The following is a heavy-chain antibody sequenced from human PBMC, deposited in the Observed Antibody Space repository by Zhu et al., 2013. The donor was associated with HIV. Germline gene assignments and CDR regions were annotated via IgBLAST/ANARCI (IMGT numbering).Heavy chain of an antibody. D-gene: IGHD5-12*01. Sequence: QVQLVQSGAEVKKPGSSVKVSCKASGGTFSSYAISWVRQAPGQGLEWMGGIIPIFGTANYAQKFQGRVTITADESTSTAYMELSSLRSEDTAVYYCARESPGYSGYDYGSGLFDYWGQGTLVTVSS. CDR2: IIPIFGTA. J-gene: IGHJ4*02. V-gene: IGHV1-69*01. CDR3: ARESPGYSGYDYGSGLFDY. CDR1: GGTFSSYA.